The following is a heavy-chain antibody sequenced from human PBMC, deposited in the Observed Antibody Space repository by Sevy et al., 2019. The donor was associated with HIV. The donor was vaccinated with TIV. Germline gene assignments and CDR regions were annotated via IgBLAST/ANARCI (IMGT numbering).Heavy chain of an antibody. J-gene: IGHJ6*02. CDR1: GISISSHW. CDR2: INQDGSEI. CDR3: ARAMGV. Sequence: GGSLRLSCVGSGISISSHWMNWDRQSPGKGLEWVANINQDGSEIYYVHSVKGRFTISRDNAKNSGYLQMHFLRVEDSGVYYCARAMGVWGQGTTVTVSS. V-gene: IGHV3-7*01.